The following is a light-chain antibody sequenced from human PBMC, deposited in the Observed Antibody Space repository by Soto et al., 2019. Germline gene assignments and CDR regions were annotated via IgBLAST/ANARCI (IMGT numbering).Light chain of an antibody. CDR2: GAS. Sequence: EIVLTQSPGTLSLSPGERATLSCRASQSVSSSYLAWYQQKPGQAPRLLIYGASSSATGIPDMFSGSGSGTDFSLTISRLELGDFAVYYCQQYGSSPWTFGQGTKVVI. J-gene: IGKJ1*01. CDR1: QSVSSSY. V-gene: IGKV3-20*01. CDR3: QQYGSSPWT.